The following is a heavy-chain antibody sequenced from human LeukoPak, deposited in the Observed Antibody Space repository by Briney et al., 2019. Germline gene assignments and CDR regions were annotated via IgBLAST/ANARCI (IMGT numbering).Heavy chain of an antibody. J-gene: IGHJ6*03. CDR2: ISGSGGST. CDR1: GFTFSSYA. V-gene: IGHV3-23*01. D-gene: IGHD2-2*02. Sequence: GGSLRLSCAASGFTFSSYAMSWVRRAPGKGLGWVSAISGSGGSTYYADSVKGRFTISRDNSKNTLYLQMNSLRAEDTAVYYCAKHPGYCSSTSCYTGIDYYYYYMDVWGKGTTVTVSS. CDR3: AKHPGYCSSTSCYTGIDYYYYYMDV.